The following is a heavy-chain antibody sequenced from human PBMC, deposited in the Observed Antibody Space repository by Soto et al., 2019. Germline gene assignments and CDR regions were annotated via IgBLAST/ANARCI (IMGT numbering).Heavy chain of an antibody. CDR3: TTDPWHGMDV. V-gene: IGHV3-15*07. CDR1: GFRFSNAW. D-gene: IGHD5-12*01. CDR2: IKSQTDGGTT. Sequence: PGGSLRLSCAASGFRFSNAWMNWVRQAPGKGLEWVGRIKSQTDGGTTDYAAPVKGRFTISRDDSKNTLYLQMNSLKTEDTAVYYCTTDPWHGMDVWGQGTTVTVSS. J-gene: IGHJ6*02.